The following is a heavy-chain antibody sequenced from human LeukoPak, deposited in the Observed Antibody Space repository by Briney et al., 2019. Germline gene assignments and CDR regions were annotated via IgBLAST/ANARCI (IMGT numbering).Heavy chain of an antibody. J-gene: IGHJ6*02. CDR3: ARLGSHGYYYDGMDV. CDR2: ISWNSGSI. Sequence: GRSLRLSCAASGFTFDDYAMHWVRQAPGKGLGWVSGISWNSGSIGYADSVKGRFTISRDNAKNSLYLQMNSLRAEDTAVYYCARLGSHGYYYDGMDVWGQGTSVTVSS. D-gene: IGHD3-16*01. CDR1: GFTFDDYA. V-gene: IGHV3-9*01.